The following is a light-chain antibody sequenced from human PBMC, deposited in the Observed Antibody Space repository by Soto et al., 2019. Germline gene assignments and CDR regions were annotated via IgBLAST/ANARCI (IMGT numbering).Light chain of an antibody. CDR2: GNN. CDR1: SSNIGAGYD. Sequence: QSVLTQPPSVSGAPGQRVTISCTGSSSNIGAGYDVHWYQQLPGTAPKLLMYGNNNRPSGVPDRFSGSKSGTSASLAITGLHAEDEADYYCQSYDSSLSGSVFGGGTTVTVL. J-gene: IGLJ2*01. V-gene: IGLV1-40*01. CDR3: QSYDSSLSGSV.